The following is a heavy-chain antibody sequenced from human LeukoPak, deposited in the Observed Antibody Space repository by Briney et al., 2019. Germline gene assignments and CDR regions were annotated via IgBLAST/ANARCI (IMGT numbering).Heavy chain of an antibody. CDR1: GFTVSSNY. Sequence: GGSLRLSCAASGFTVSSNYMSWVRQAPGKGLEWVSAISGSGGSTYYADSVKGRFTISRDNSKNTLYLQMNSLRAEDTAVYYCAKDGAYCSSTSCPGYWGQGTLVTVSS. CDR3: AKDGAYCSSTSCPGY. D-gene: IGHD2-2*01. V-gene: IGHV3-23*01. J-gene: IGHJ4*02. CDR2: ISGSGGST.